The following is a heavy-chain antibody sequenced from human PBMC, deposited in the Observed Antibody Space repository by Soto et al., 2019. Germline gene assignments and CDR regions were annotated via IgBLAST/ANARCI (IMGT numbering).Heavy chain of an antibody. CDR3: ARESGVATAPLGYDYFYMDV. J-gene: IGHJ6*03. V-gene: IGHV1-2*06. CDR1: GYTFSDYY. CDR2: INPNSGDA. D-gene: IGHD5-12*01. Sequence: QVQLVQSGAEVKKPGASVTVSCKASGYTFSDYYLHWVRQAPGQGPEWMGRINPNSGDAKFAQKFQGRVTMTRETSVRTAFMELNWLKSDDTAVYYCARESGVATAPLGYDYFYMDVGCKWTTVTVSS.